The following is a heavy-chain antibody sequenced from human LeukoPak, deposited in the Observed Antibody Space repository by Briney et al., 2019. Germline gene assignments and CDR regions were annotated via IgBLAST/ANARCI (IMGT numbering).Heavy chain of an antibody. Sequence: GASVKVSCKASGYTFTSYDINWVRQATGQGLEWMGWMNPNSGNTGYAQKFQGRVTMTRNTSISTAYMELSSLRSEDTAVYYCARVGSTSGPRITMIVVVSITAHRDYYFDYWGQGTLVTVSS. CDR2: MNPNSGNT. D-gene: IGHD3-22*01. V-gene: IGHV1-8*01. CDR3: ARVGSTSGPRITMIVVVSITAHRDYYFDY. J-gene: IGHJ4*02. CDR1: GYTFTSYD.